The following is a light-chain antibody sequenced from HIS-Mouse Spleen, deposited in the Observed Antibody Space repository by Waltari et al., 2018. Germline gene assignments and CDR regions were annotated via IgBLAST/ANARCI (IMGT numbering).Light chain of an antibody. J-gene: IGLJ2*01. CDR2: EDS. V-gene: IGLV3-10*01. CDR1: ALPKKY. Sequence: SYELTQPPSLSVSPGQTARITCSGDALPKKYAYWYQQKSGKAPVLVIYEDSRRPSGIPGSFSGSSSGTMATLTISGAQGEDEADYYCYSTDSSGNHRVFGGGTKLTVL. CDR3: YSTDSSGNHRV.